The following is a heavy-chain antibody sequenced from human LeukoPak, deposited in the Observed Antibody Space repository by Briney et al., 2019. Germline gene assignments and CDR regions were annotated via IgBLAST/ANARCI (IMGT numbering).Heavy chain of an antibody. J-gene: IGHJ4*02. V-gene: IGHV4-59*01. D-gene: IGHD2-15*01. CDR2: IYYSGST. CDR1: DGSITSYY. Sequence: SETLSLTCTVSDGSITSYYWNWIRQPPGKGLEWIGYIYYSGSTNYNPSLKSRVTISVDTSKNQFSLKLSSVTAADTAVYYCARYCSGGSCYPYWGQGTLVTVSS. CDR3: ARYCSGGSCYPY.